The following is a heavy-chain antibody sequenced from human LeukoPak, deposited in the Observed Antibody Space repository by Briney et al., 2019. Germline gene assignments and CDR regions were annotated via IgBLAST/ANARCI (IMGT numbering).Heavy chain of an antibody. Sequence: GGSLRLSCSVTGISVSSNSLSWVRQAPGKGLEWVAALLTGASAYYTASVKGRFTISRDNSKNIVFLQMNSLIIEDTAVYYCARSHYFDSSGSDFDSWGQGTLVTVS. J-gene: IGHJ4*02. D-gene: IGHD3-22*01. CDR3: ARSHYFDSSGSDFDS. CDR2: LLTGASA. CDR1: GISVSSNS. V-gene: IGHV3-53*01.